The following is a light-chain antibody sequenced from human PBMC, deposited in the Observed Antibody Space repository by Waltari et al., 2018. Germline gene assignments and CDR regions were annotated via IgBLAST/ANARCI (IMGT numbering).Light chain of an antibody. Sequence: DIQMTQSPSTLSASVGETITITCRASQSISNYLAWYQQKPGKAPKLLIYKASSSGSGVPSRFSGSGSGTEFTLTISSLQPDDFATYYCQQYNTYSSFGQGTKLEIK. V-gene: IGKV1-5*03. CDR2: KAS. CDR1: QSISNY. CDR3: QQYNTYSS. J-gene: IGKJ2*03.